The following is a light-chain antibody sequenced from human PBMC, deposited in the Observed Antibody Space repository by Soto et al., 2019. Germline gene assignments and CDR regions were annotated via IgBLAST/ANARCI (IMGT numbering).Light chain of an antibody. CDR3: QQYKNWPAET. V-gene: IGKV3-15*01. CDR1: QSVSSN. CDR2: GAS. J-gene: IGKJ1*01. Sequence: EIVMTQSPATLSVSPGERATLSCRASQSVSSNLAWYQQKPCQAPRLLIYGASTRATGIPARFSGSGSGTEFTLTISRLQSEDFAVYYCQQYKNWPAETFGQGTKVAIQ.